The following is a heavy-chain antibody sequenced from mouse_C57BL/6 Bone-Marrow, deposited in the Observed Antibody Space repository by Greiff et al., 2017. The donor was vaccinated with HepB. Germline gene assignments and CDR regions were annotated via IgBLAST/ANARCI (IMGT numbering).Heavy chain of an antibody. J-gene: IGHJ1*03. CDR2: INPGSGGT. CDR1: GYAFTNYL. V-gene: IGHV1-54*01. CDR3: ARSGYYGSSLYWYFDV. D-gene: IGHD1-1*01. Sequence: VKLMESGAELVRPGPSVKVSCKASGYAFTNYLIEWVKQRPGQGLEWIGVINPGSGGTNYNEKFKGKATLTADKSSSTAYMQLSSLTSEDSAVYFCARSGYYGSSLYWYFDVWGTGTTVTVSS.